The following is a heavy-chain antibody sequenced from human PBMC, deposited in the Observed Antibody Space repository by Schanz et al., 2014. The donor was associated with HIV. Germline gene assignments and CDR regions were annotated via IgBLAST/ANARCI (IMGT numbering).Heavy chain of an antibody. V-gene: IGHV3-23*04. CDR1: GFTFRDYW. D-gene: IGHD4-17*01. CDR3: ARVPPSVTRHYYGMDV. Sequence: EVQLVESGGGLVQPGGSLRLSCAASGFTFRDYWMTWVRQAPGKGLEWVSGIRGSGSATYYADSVKGRFSISRDNTNNTLYLQMNSLRAEDTAVYYCARVPPSVTRHYYGMDVWGQGTTVTVSS. J-gene: IGHJ6*02. CDR2: IRGSGSAT.